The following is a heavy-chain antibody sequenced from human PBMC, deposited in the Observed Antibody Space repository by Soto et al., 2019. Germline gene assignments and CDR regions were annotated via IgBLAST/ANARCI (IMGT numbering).Heavy chain of an antibody. J-gene: IGHJ4*02. CDR1: GYSFTSLD. Sequence: QVQLVQSGAEVREPGASVKVSCKASGYSFTSLDINWVRQTAGQGLEWMGWMQPRTGRTGYAQKFKGRVTMTRDTSITTAYMELTTLTSDDTAFYYCARGVSAGVDYWGQGTLVTVSS. V-gene: IGHV1-8*01. D-gene: IGHD1-26*01. CDR2: MQPRTGRT. CDR3: ARGVSAGVDY.